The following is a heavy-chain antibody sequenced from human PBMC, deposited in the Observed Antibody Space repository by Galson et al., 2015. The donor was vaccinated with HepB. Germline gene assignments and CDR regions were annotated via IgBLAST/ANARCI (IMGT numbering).Heavy chain of an antibody. CDR2: INAGNGNT. J-gene: IGHJ6*03. Sequence: SVKVSCKASGYTFTSYAMHWVRQAPGQRLEWMGWINAGNGNTKYSQKFQGRVTITRDTSASTAYMELSSLRSEDTAVYYCARGFSGGSSSSGYYYMDVWGKGTTVTVSS. CDR1: GYTFTSYA. CDR3: ARGFSGGSSSSGYYYMDV. V-gene: IGHV1-3*01. D-gene: IGHD6-6*01.